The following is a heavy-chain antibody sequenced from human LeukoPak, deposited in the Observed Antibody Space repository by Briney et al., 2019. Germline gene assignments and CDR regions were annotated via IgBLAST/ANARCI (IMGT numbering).Heavy chain of an antibody. CDR3: ARVRVKYYSSFDP. D-gene: IGHD3-10*01. Sequence: GGSLRLSCAASGFTFSSYGMHWVRQAPGKGLEWVAFIRYDGSNKYYADSVKGRFTISRDNSKNTLYLQMNSLRAEDTAVYYCARVRVKYYSSFDPWGQGTLVTVSS. CDR1: GFTFSSYG. V-gene: IGHV3-30*02. CDR2: IRYDGSNK. J-gene: IGHJ5*02.